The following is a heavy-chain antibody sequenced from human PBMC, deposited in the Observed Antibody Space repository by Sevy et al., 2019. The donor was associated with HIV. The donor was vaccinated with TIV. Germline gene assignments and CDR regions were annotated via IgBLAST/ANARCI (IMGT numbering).Heavy chain of an antibody. D-gene: IGHD3-22*01. CDR1: GGSISSYY. CDR3: ARAYYDSSGLFDY. V-gene: IGHV4-59*01. J-gene: IGHJ4*02. CDR2: IYYSGST. Sequence: SETLSLTCTVSGGSISSYYWCWIRQPPGKGLEWIGYIYYSGSTNYNPSLKSRVTISVDTSKNQFSLKLSSVTAADTAVYYCARAYYDSSGLFDYWGQGTLVTVSS.